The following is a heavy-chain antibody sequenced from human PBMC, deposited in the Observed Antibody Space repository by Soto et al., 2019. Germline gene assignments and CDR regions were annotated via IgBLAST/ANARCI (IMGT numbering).Heavy chain of an antibody. J-gene: IGHJ4*02. CDR1: GYTFTHYY. V-gene: IGHV1-46*01. D-gene: IGHD5-18*01. CDR2: MNPNGGIT. CDR3: ATSVNSAMAFDY. Sequence: GASVKVSCKASGYTFTHYYIHWVRQAPGQGLEWMGIMNPNGGITTYAQKFRAGFSMTRDTSTSTVYLELSSLRSVDSAVYYCATSVNSAMAFDYWGQGTLVTVSS.